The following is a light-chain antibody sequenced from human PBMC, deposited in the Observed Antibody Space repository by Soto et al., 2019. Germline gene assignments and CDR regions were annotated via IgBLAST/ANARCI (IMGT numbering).Light chain of an antibody. CDR3: RQYGSSPRT. J-gene: IGKJ4*01. CDR1: QSLSSSS. V-gene: IGKV3-20*01. CDR2: GAS. Sequence: EIVLTQSPGTLSLSPGERGTLSCRAGQSLSSSSLAWYQQKPGQAPRLLIYGASNRASGVPDRFSGGGSGTDFTLTISGLEPEDFAVYYCRQYGSSPRTFGGGTKVDI.